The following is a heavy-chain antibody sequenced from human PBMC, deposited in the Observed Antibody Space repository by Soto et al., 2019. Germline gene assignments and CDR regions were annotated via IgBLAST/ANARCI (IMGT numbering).Heavy chain of an antibody. Sequence: QVQLVQSGAEVKEPGSSVKVSCKASGGTFSSYSISWVRQAPGQGLEWMGRIIPVLGLPNYAQKFQGRVTIAAQKSTSTAYMEVNSLGSEDTSVYYCARDGWSSTTCARAYWYFDLGGRGTLVTVSS. CDR3: ARDGWSSTTCARAYWYFDL. CDR1: GGTFSSYS. J-gene: IGHJ2*01. V-gene: IGHV1-69*08. D-gene: IGHD2-2*01. CDR2: IIPVLGLP.